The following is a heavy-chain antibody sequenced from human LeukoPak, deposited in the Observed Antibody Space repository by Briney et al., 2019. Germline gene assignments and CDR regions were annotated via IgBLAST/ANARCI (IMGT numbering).Heavy chain of an antibody. CDR1: GYSFSNYW. CDR2: IYPGDSDT. Sequence: GESLKISRKGSGYSFSNYWVGWVRQMSGKGLEWMGVIYPGDSDTTYSPAFRGQVTISVDKSISTAYLQWSSLKASDTAMYYCARGGSGWFSNSWGQGTLVTVSS. J-gene: IGHJ4*02. CDR3: ARGGSGWFSNS. D-gene: IGHD6-19*01. V-gene: IGHV5-51*01.